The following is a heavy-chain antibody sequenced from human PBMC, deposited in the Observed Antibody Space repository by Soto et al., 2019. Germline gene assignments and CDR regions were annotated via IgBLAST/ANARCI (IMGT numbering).Heavy chain of an antibody. CDR2: ISAYNGNT. CDR1: GYTFTSYG. V-gene: IGHV1-18*04. D-gene: IGHD3-3*02. CDR3: ARDSMVHHWFDP. J-gene: IGHJ5*02. Sequence: ASVKVSCKASGYTFTSYGISWVRKAPGQGLEWMGWISAYNGNTNYAQKLQGRVTMTTDTSTSTAYMELRSLRSDDTAVYYCARDSMVHHWFDPWGQGTLVTVSS.